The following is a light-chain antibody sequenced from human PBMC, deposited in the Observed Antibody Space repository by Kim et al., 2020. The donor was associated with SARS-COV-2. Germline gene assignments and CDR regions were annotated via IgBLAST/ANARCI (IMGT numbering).Light chain of an antibody. CDR2: GKH. J-gene: IGLJ1*01. CDR3: NSRDNSGNHYV. CDR1: SLRTYY. Sequence: LTQDPAVSVALGQTVTITCQGDSLRTYYASWYQQKPGQAPVLVIYGKHSRPSGIPDRFSGSNSGNTASLTITGAQAEDEADYYCNSRDNSGNHYVFGTGTKVTVL. V-gene: IGLV3-19*01.